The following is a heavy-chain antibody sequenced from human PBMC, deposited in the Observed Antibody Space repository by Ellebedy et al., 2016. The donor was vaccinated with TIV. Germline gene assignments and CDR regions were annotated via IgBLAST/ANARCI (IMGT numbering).Heavy chain of an antibody. J-gene: IGHJ5*02. Sequence: GGSLRLSCAASGFIFSDYYMSWIRQAPGKGLEWLSYISNSCTAIYYADSVKGRFTISRDNAKDSLYLQMNSLRADDTAIYFCARDTRFIDHQHNWFDPWGQGTLVTVSS. D-gene: IGHD1-26*01. V-gene: IGHV3-11*01. CDR3: ARDTRFIDHQHNWFDP. CDR2: ISNSCTAI. CDR1: GFIFSDYY.